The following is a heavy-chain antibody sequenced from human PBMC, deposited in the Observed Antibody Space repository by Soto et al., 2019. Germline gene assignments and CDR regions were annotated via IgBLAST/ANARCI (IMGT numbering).Heavy chain of an antibody. D-gene: IGHD6-13*01. Sequence: GGSLRLSCAASGFTFSSYSMNWVRQAPGKGLEWVSSISSSSSYIYYADSVKGRFTISRDNAKNSLYLQMNSLRAEDTAVYYCARDGGIAAPKEYYYGMDVWGQGTTVTVSS. V-gene: IGHV3-21*01. CDR3: ARDGGIAAPKEYYYGMDV. CDR2: ISSSSSYI. CDR1: GFTFSSYS. J-gene: IGHJ6*02.